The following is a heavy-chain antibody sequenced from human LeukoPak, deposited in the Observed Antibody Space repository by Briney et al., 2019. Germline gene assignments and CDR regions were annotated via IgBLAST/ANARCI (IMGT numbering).Heavy chain of an antibody. Sequence: PSETLSLTCTVSGGSISSSSYYWGWIRQPPGKGLEWIGSIHYSGSTYYNPSLKSRVTISVDMSKNQFSLKLSSVTAADTAVYYCARGPGMATIKDWGQGTLVTVSS. CDR2: IHYSGST. CDR1: GGSISSSSYY. CDR3: ARGPGMATIKD. J-gene: IGHJ4*02. V-gene: IGHV4-39*07. D-gene: IGHD5-24*01.